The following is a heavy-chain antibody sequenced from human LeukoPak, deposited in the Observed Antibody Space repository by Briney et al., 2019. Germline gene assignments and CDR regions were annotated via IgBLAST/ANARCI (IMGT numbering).Heavy chain of an antibody. CDR1: GFTFSSYS. Sequence: GRSLRLSCAASGFTFSSYSMHWVRQAPGKGLEWVAVIWYDGSNKYYADSVKGRFTISRDNSKNTLYLQMNSLRAEDTAVYYCARAGAPAAAALDYWGQGTLVTVSS. D-gene: IGHD6-13*01. J-gene: IGHJ4*02. V-gene: IGHV3-33*01. CDR3: ARAGAPAAAALDY. CDR2: IWYDGSNK.